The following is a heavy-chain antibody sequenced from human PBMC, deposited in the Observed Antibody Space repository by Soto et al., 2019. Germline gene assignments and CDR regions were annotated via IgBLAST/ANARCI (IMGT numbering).Heavy chain of an antibody. V-gene: IGHV5-10-1*01. Sequence: GESLKISCKGSGYSFTSYWISWVRQMPGKGLEWMGRIDPSDSYTNYSPSFQGHVTILADKSISTAYLQWSSLKASDTAMYYSARPTCGGDCYSYGMDVWGQGTTVTVSS. CDR1: GYSFTSYW. CDR3: ARPTCGGDCYSYGMDV. J-gene: IGHJ6*02. D-gene: IGHD2-21*01. CDR2: IDPSDSYT.